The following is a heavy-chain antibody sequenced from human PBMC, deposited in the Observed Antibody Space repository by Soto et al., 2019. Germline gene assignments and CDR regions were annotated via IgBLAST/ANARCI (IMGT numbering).Heavy chain of an antibody. CDR3: ARDSPPNYL. Sequence: QVQLVQSGAEVKKPGASVKVSCKASGYTFTSYAISWVRQAPGQGLEWMGWINAYNSHTNYAQKLQGRVTMTTDTSTSTDYMELRSLRSDDTAVYYCARDSPPNYLWGQGTLVTVSS. D-gene: IGHD7-27*01. J-gene: IGHJ5*02. CDR2: INAYNSHT. CDR1: GYTFTSYA. V-gene: IGHV1-18*01.